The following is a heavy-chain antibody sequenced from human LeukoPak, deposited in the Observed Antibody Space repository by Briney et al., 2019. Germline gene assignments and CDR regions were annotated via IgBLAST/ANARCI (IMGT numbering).Heavy chain of an antibody. Sequence: GASVKVSCKASGYIFISYYIHWVRQAPGQGLEWTGVINPSDGSTNYAQKYQDRVTMTRDTSTRTVYMQLSSLRSDDTAVYYCARDVAREFDYWGQGTLVTVSS. J-gene: IGHJ4*02. V-gene: IGHV1-46*01. CDR2: INPSDGST. CDR3: ARDVAREFDY. CDR1: GYIFISYY.